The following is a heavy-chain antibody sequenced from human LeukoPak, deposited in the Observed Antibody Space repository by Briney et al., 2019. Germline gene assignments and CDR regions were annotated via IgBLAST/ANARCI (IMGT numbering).Heavy chain of an antibody. CDR1: GFSLSGDW. V-gene: IGHV3-7*01. D-gene: IGHD2-21*01. CDR2: IKEDGGET. J-gene: IGHJ4*02. CDR3: ARPVNRLFLF. Sequence: PGGSLRLSWVGSGFSLSGDWMTWVRQAPGTGLEWVANIKEDGGETYYVDSVKGRFTISRDNAKNSLYLQMNNLRAEDTAVYFCARPVNRLFLFWGPGTLVTVSS.